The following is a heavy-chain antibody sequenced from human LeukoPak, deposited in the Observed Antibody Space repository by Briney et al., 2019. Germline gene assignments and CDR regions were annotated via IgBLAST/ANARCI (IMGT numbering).Heavy chain of an antibody. CDR2: INHSGST. CDR1: GLTVSSYS. CDR3: ARDWGLTTVTNDAFDI. D-gene: IGHD4-17*01. V-gene: IGHV4-34*01. Sequence: PGGSLRLSCVASGLTVSSYSMNWVRQPPGKGLEWIGEINHSGSTNYNPSLKSRVTISVDTSKNQFSLKLSSVTAADTAVYYCARDWGLTTVTNDAFDIWGQGTMVTVSS. J-gene: IGHJ3*02.